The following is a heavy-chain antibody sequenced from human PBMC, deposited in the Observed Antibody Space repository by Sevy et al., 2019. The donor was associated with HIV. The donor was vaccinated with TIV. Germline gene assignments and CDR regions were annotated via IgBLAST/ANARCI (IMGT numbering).Heavy chain of an antibody. CDR2: IKSKTDGGTT. CDR3: TTDPSPRSMVRGVIIAGDALDI. J-gene: IGHJ3*02. V-gene: IGHV3-15*01. Sequence: GGSLRLSCAASGFTFSNAWMSWVRQAPGKGLEWVGRIKSKTDGGTTDYAAPVKGRFTISRDDSKNTLYLQMNSLKTEDTAVYYCTTDPSPRSMVRGVIIAGDALDIWGQGTMVTVSS. D-gene: IGHD3-10*01. CDR1: GFTFSNAW.